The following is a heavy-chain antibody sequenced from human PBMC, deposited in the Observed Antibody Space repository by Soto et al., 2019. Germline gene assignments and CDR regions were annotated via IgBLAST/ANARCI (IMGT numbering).Heavy chain of an antibody. CDR1: GFTFSTSG. CDR2: IWYNGSNK. CDR3: ARSTWLQLGPDY. Sequence: QVHLVESXXGVVQPGRSLRLSCAASGFTFSTSGMHWVRQAPGKGLEWVAVIWYNGSNKNYADSVKGRFTISRDNFRNTLYLEMNRLRPEDTAIYYCARSTWLQLGPDYWGQGTLVTVSS. V-gene: IGHV3-33*01. J-gene: IGHJ4*02. D-gene: IGHD5-12*01.